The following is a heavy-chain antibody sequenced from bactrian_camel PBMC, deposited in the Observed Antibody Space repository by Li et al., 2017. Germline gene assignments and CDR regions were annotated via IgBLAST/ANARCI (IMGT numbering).Heavy chain of an antibody. CDR2: IYRGSGLT. Sequence: QLMESGGGSVQAGGSLRLSCASSEPAFSRRCMGWFRQAPGKEREGVACIYRGSGLTYYDDSVKGRFAISKDNAKKTLYLQMNSLKPEDTAVYYCASWVEYEDAYDHWGRGPRSPSP. V-gene: IGHV3-2*01. J-gene: IGHJ4*01. D-gene: IGHD3*01. CDR1: EPAFSRRC.